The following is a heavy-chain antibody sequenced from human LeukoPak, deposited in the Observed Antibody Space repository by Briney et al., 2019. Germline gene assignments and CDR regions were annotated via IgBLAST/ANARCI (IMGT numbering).Heavy chain of an antibody. V-gene: IGHV4-38-2*01. CDR1: GYSISSGYY. CDR3: ARVSAAWFGELLRPADFDY. CDR2: IYHSGST. D-gene: IGHD3-10*01. Sequence: PSETLSLTCAVSGYSISSGYYWGWIRPPPGKGLEWIGSIYHSGSTYYNPSLKSRVTISVDTSKNQFSLKLSSVTAADTAVYYCARVSAAWFGELLRPADFDYWGQGTLVTVSS. J-gene: IGHJ4*02.